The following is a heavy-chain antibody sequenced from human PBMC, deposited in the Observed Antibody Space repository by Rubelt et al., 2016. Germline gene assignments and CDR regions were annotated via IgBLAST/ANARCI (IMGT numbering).Heavy chain of an antibody. CDR3: ARGGVYGDYDLGSGAHDY. D-gene: IGHD4-17*01. CDR2: ISAYNGNT. J-gene: IGHJ4*02. CDR1: YTFTGYY. Sequence: YTFTGYYMHWVRQAPGQGLEWMGWISAYNGNTNYAQKLQGRVTMTRNTSISTAYMGLSSLRSEDTAVYYCARGGVYGDYDLGSGAHDYWGQGTLVTVSS. V-gene: IGHV1-8*02.